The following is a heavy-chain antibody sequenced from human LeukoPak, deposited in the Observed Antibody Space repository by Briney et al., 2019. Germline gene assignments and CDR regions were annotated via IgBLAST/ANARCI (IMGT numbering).Heavy chain of an antibody. CDR2: IYYSGST. V-gene: IGHV4-61*01. D-gene: IGHD3-10*01. Sequence: SETLSLTCTVSGGSVSSGSYYWNWIRQPPGKGLEWTGYIYYSGSTNYNPSLKSRVTISVDTSKNQFSLKLSSVTAADTAVYYCARGDYYGSGVDYWGQGTLVTVSS. CDR1: GGSVSSGSYY. J-gene: IGHJ4*02. CDR3: ARGDYYGSGVDY.